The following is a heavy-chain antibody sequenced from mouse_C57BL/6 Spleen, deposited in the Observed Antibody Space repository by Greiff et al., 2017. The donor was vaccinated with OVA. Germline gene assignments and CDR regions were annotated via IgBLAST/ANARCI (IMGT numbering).Heavy chain of an antibody. CDR1: GYAFTNYL. CDR3: ARFHYYGSSYGWYFDV. D-gene: IGHD1-1*01. J-gene: IGHJ1*03. V-gene: IGHV1-54*01. Sequence: QVQLQQSGAELVRLGTSVKVSCKASGYAFTNYLIEWVKQRPGQGLEWIGVINPGSGGTNYNEKFKGKATLTADKSSSTAYMQLSSLTSEDSAVYFCARFHYYGSSYGWYFDVWGTGTTVTVSS. CDR2: INPGSGGT.